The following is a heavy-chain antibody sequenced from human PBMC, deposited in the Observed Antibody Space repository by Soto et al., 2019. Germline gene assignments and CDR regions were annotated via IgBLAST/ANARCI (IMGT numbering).Heavy chain of an antibody. V-gene: IGHV3-23*01. CDR2: ISGSGGST. J-gene: IGHJ4*02. CDR3: AKGDHGSSSRFDY. CDR1: GFTFSSYA. Sequence: GGSLRLSCAASGFTFSSYAMSWVRQAPGKGLEWVSAISGSGGSTYYADSVKGRFTISRDNSKNALYLQMNSLRAEDTAVYYCAKGDHGSSSRFDYWGQGTLVTVSS. D-gene: IGHD6-6*01.